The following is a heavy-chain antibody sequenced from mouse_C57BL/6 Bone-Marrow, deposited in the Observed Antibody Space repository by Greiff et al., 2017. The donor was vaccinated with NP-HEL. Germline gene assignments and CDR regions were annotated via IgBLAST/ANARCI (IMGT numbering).Heavy chain of an antibody. CDR3: ARRQIYYDYGDYFDY. CDR1: GYTFTDYN. Sequence: EVQLQQSGPELVKPGASVKIPCKASGYTFTDYNMDWVKQSHGKSLEWIGDINPNNGGTIYNQKFKGTATLTVDKSSSTAYMELRSLTSEDTAVYYCARRQIYYDYGDYFDYWGQGTTLTVSS. V-gene: IGHV1-18*01. J-gene: IGHJ2*01. D-gene: IGHD2-4*01. CDR2: INPNNGGT.